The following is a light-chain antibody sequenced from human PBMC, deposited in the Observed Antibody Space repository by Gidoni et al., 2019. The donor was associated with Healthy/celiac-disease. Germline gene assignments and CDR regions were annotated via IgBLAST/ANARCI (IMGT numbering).Light chain of an antibody. Sequence: GERVTLSCRASQSVSSSYLTWYQQKPGQAPRLLIYGASTRATSIPARFSGSGSGTDFTLTISSLQPEDFAVYYCQQAFXQXTRLEIK. J-gene: IGKJ5*01. CDR2: GAS. CDR1: QSVSSSY. V-gene: IGKV3D-7*01. CDR3: QQA.